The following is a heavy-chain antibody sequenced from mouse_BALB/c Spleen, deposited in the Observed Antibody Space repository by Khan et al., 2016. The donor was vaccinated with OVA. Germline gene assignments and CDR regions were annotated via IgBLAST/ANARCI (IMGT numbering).Heavy chain of an antibody. CDR3: VREGAYHRSDGWFAY. V-gene: IGHV1-4*01. CDR2: INPSNNYT. CDR1: GYTFTSYT. Sequence: QVQLKESGAELARPGASVKMSCKASGYTFTSYTIHWVRQRPGQAPEWIGHINPSNNYTNYNQNFKDKATLIVDKSSSTAYMQLSSLTSEDSAVYDWVREGAYHRSDGWFAYWGQGTLVTVSA. D-gene: IGHD2-14*01. J-gene: IGHJ3*01.